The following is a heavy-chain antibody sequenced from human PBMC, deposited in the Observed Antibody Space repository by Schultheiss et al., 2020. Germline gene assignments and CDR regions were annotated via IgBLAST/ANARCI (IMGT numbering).Heavy chain of an antibody. Sequence: ALVKVSCKASGYTFTSYYMHWVRQAPGQGLEWMGIINPSGGSTSYAQKFQGRVTMTRDTSTSTVYMELSSLRSEDTAVYYCASPRENSSSSSHYYYYGMDVWGQGTTVNVYS. D-gene: IGHD6-6*01. J-gene: IGHJ6*02. CDR3: ASPRENSSSSSHYYYYGMDV. V-gene: IGHV1-46*01. CDR2: INPSGGST. CDR1: GYTFTSYY.